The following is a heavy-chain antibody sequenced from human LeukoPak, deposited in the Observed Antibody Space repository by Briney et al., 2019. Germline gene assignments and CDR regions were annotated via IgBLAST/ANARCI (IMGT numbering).Heavy chain of an antibody. D-gene: IGHD3-3*01. J-gene: IGHJ5*02. CDR3: ARQYEETARLRLFP. CDR1: GGSISGYY. Sequence: SETLSLTCTSSGGSISGYYWSWIRQPPGKGLEWIGYIYYSGITNYKPSLKSRVTISVDMSKNQFSLKLSSVTAADTAVYYCARQYEETARLRLFPWGQGTLVTVSS. CDR2: IYYSGIT. V-gene: IGHV4-59*08.